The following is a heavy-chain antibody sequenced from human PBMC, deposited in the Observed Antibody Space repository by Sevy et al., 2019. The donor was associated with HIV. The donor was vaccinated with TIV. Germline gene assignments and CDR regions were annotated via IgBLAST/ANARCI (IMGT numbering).Heavy chain of an antibody. CDR2: INHSGST. V-gene: IGHV4-34*01. J-gene: IGHJ6*03. Sequence: SETLTLTCAVYGGSFSGYYWSWIRQPPGKGLEWIGEINHSGSTNYNPSLKSRVTISVDTSKNQFSLKLSPVTAADTAVYYCARGVVVFSSSWYFRPYYYYYMDVWGKGPTVTVSS. CDR3: ARGVVVFSSSWYFRPYYYYYMDV. D-gene: IGHD6-13*01. CDR1: GGSFSGYY.